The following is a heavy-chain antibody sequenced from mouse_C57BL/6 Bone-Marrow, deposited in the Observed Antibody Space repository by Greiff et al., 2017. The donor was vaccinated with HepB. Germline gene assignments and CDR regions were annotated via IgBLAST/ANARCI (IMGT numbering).Heavy chain of an antibody. CDR2: IYPRSGNT. Sequence: QVQLQQSGAELARPGASVKLSCKASGYTFTSYGISWVKQRTGQGLEWIGEIYPRSGNTYYNEKFKGKATLTADKSSSTAYMELRSLTSEDSAVYFCAKGYGYDPYWYFDVWGTGTTVTVSS. CDR1: GYTFTSYG. CDR3: AKGYGYDPYWYFDV. J-gene: IGHJ1*03. V-gene: IGHV1-81*01. D-gene: IGHD2-2*01.